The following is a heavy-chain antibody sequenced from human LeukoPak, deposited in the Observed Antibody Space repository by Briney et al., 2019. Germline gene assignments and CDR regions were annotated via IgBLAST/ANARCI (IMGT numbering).Heavy chain of an antibody. J-gene: IGHJ4*02. CDR1: GDSISSSSSY. CDR2: IYYSGST. CDR3: TRQHRWLQHFDY. V-gene: IGHV4-39*01. Sequence: PSETLSLTCTVSGDSISSSSSYWGWIRQPPGEGLEWIGSIYYSGSTYYNPSLKSRVTISVDTSKNQFSLKLSSVTAADTAVYYCTRQHRWLQHFDYWGQGTLVTVSS. D-gene: IGHD5-24*01.